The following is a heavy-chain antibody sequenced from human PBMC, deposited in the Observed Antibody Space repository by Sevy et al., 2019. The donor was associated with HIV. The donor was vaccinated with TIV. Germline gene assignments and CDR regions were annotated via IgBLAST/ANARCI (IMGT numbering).Heavy chain of an antibody. Sequence: SETLSLTCAVSGVSVSSDTYYWSWIRQPPGKGLEWIGYVYHTGSTNYSPSFKSRVTISVDTSKNQFSLWLFPVAAADTAVYYWAREPYFFDKSGYYWDYWGQGALVTVSS. CDR3: AREPYFFDKSGYYWDY. V-gene: IGHV4-61*01. J-gene: IGHJ4*02. D-gene: IGHD3-22*01. CDR1: GVSVSSDTYY. CDR2: VYHTGST.